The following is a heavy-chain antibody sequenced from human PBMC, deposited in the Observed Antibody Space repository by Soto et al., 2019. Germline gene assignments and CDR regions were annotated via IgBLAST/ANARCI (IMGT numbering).Heavy chain of an antibody. V-gene: IGHV1-2*04. CDR3: ARGDSTDCSNGVCSFFYNHDMDV. J-gene: IGHJ6*02. CDR2: INPKSGGT. CDR1: GYSFTDYH. D-gene: IGHD2-8*01. Sequence: ASVKVSCKASGYSFTDYHIRWVRQAPGQGLEWLGRINPKSGGTSTAQKFQGWVTMTTDTSISTASMELTRLTSDDTAIYYCARGDSTDCSNGVCSFFYNHDMDVCG.